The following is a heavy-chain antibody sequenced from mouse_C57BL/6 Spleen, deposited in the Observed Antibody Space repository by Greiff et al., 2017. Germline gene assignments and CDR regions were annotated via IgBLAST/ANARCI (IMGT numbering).Heavy chain of an antibody. D-gene: IGHD2-3*01. CDR3: AREALYDGYFDY. V-gene: IGHV5-4*01. Sequence: EVQLVESGGGLVKPGGSLKLSCAASGFTFSSYAMSWVRQTPEKRLEWVATISDGGSYTYYPDNVKGRFTISRDNAKNNLYLQMSHLKSEDTAMYYCAREALYDGYFDYWGQGTTLTVSS. CDR2: ISDGGSYT. J-gene: IGHJ2*01. CDR1: GFTFSSYA.